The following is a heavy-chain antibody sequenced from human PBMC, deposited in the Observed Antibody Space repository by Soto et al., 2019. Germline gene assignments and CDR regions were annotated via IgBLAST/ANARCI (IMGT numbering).Heavy chain of an antibody. Sequence: GASVKVSCKASGYTFTSYDINWVRQATGQGLEWMGWMNPNSGNTGYAQKFQGRVTMTRNTSISTAYMELSSLRSEDTAVYYCARLKRARGGWFDPWGQGTLVTVSS. D-gene: IGHD3-10*01. V-gene: IGHV1-8*01. CDR2: MNPNSGNT. J-gene: IGHJ5*02. CDR3: ARLKRARGGWFDP. CDR1: GYTFTSYD.